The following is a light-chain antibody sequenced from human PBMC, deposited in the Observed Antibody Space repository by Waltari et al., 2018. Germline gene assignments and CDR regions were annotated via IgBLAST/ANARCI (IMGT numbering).Light chain of an antibody. J-gene: IGKJ4*01. CDR3: QQYNNWPPVT. CDR1: QSVHTN. CDR2: DAS. V-gene: IGKV3-15*01. Sequence: EIVMTQSPATLSVSPGERATLSCRASQSVHTNLAWYQQKPGQAPRLLIYDASTRATGIPASFSGSGSGTDFTLTISSLQSEDFAVYYCQQYNNWPPVTFGGGTKVEIK.